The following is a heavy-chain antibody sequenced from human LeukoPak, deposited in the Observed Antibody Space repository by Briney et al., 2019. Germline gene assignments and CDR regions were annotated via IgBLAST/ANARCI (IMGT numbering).Heavy chain of an antibody. Sequence: TSETLSLTCTVSGGSLSTDGYYWSWIRQPPGKGLEWIGEINHSGSTNYNPSLKSRVTISVDTSKNQFSLKLSSVTAADTAVYYCARGKRTLVVNYPFDYWGQGTLVTVSS. CDR2: INHSGST. J-gene: IGHJ4*02. V-gene: IGHV4-34*01. CDR3: ARGKRTLVVNYPFDY. D-gene: IGHD3-22*01. CDR1: GGSLSTDGYY.